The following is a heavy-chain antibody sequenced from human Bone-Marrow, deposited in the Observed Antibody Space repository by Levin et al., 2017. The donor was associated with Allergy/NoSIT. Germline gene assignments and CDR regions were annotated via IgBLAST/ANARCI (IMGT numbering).Heavy chain of an antibody. Sequence: GESLKISCAASGLTFSNYAMTWVRQAPGKGLEWVSIIGGSGDYIYYVDSVKGRFTISRDNSKNTLYLQMNSLRAEDTAIYYCAKSPHMTSRYSTNWYFDRWGRGTLVTVSS. D-gene: IGHD2-21*01. CDR2: IGGSGDYI. J-gene: IGHJ2*01. V-gene: IGHV3-23*01. CDR1: GLTFSNYA. CDR3: AKSPHMTSRYSTNWYFDR.